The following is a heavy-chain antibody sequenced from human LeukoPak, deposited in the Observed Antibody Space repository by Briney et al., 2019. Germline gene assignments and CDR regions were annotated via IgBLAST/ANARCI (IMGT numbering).Heavy chain of an antibody. V-gene: IGHV3-30*18. CDR2: ISYDGSNK. CDR3: ANSKLWFVSSLGY. CDR1: GFTFSSYG. Sequence: PGGSLRLSCAASGFTFSSYGMHWVRQAPGKGLEWVAVISYDGSNKYYADSVKGRFTISRDNSKNTLYLQMNSLRAEDTAVYYCANSKLWFVSSLGYWGQGTLVTVSS. J-gene: IGHJ4*02. D-gene: IGHD3-10*01.